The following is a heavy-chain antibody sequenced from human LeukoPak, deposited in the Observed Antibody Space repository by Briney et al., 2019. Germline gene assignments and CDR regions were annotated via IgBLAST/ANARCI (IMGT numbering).Heavy chain of an antibody. CDR1: GYTFTSYD. D-gene: IGHD6-19*01. CDR2: MNPNSGNT. V-gene: IGHV1-8*01. J-gene: IGHJ3*02. Sequence: GASVKVSCKASGYTFTSYDINWVRQATGQGLEWMGWMNPNSGNTGYAQKFQGRVTMTRNTSISTAYMELSSLRSEDTAVYYCARDRQWLPHDAFDIWGQGTMVTVSS. CDR3: ARDRQWLPHDAFDI.